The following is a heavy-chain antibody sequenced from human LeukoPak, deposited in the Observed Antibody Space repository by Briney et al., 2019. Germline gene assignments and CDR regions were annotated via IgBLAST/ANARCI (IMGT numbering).Heavy chain of an antibody. CDR2: ISTSSSYI. D-gene: IGHD2-15*01. CDR1: GFSFSLYS. J-gene: IGHJ4*02. CDR3: ARGGGYCSGGSCPTPDY. V-gene: IGHV3-21*01. Sequence: GGSLRLSCAASGFSFSLYSMNWVRQAPGKGLEWVSSISTSSSYIYYADSVKGRFIIARDNAKNSLYLQMSSLRAEDTAVYYCARGGGYCSGGSCPTPDYWGQGTLVTVSS.